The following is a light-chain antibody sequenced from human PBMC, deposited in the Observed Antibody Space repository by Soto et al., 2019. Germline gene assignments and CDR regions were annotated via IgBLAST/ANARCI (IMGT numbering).Light chain of an antibody. CDR3: QQYSSSRT. J-gene: IGKJ1*01. CDR1: QSVSSNY. V-gene: IGKV3-20*01. CDR2: DAS. Sequence: EVVMTPSPATLSVSPGERATLSCRASQSVSSNYLAWYQQKPGQAPRLLMYDASSRATGIPDRFSGSGSGTDFTLTISRLEPEDFAAYYCQQYSSSRTFGQGTKVDIK.